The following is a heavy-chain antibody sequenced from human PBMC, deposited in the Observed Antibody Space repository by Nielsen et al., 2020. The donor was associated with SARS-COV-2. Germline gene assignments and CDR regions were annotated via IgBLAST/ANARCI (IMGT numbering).Heavy chain of an antibody. CDR1: GFTFSTYG. V-gene: IGHV3-33*08. CDR3: ARDNTVSTTIDY. Sequence: GGSLRLSCVVSGFTFSTYGMHWVRQAPGKGLEWVAVIWYDGINTYYEDSVKGRFTISRDNSKNTVYLQMNSLRAEDTAVYYCARDNTVSTTIDYWGQGTLVTVSS. J-gene: IGHJ4*02. D-gene: IGHD5/OR15-5a*01. CDR2: IWYDGINT.